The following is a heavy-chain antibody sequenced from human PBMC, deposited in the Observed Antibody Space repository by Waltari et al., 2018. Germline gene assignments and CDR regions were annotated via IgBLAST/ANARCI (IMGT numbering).Heavy chain of an antibody. CDR2: INAGNGNT. D-gene: IGHD3-3*01. CDR3: ARRTIFGVVSYYFDY. CDR1: GYTFTSYA. Sequence: QVQLVQSGAEVKKPGASVKVSCKASGYTFTSYAMHWVRQAPGQRLEWMGWINAGNGNTKYSQKFQGRVTITRDTSASTAYMELSSLRSEDTAVYYCARRTIFGVVSYYFDYWGQGTLVTVSS. J-gene: IGHJ4*02. V-gene: IGHV1-3*01.